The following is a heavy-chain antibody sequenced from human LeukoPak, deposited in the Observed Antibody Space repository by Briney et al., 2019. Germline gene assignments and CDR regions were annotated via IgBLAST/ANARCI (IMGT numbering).Heavy chain of an antibody. CDR1: GYTFTGYY. Sequence: GASVKDSCKASGYTFTGYYMHWVRQAPGQGLEWMGWINPNSGGTNYAQKFQGRVTMTRDTSISTAYMELSRLRSDDTAVYYCARAFDSSGYSPHDYWGQGTLVTVSS. CDR2: INPNSGGT. J-gene: IGHJ4*02. CDR3: ARAFDSSGYSPHDY. V-gene: IGHV1-2*02. D-gene: IGHD3-22*01.